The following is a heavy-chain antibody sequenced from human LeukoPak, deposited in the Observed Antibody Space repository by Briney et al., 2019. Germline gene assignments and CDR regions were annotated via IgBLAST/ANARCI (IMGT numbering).Heavy chain of an antibody. CDR2: IKTKTHGGTT. J-gene: IGHJ6*02. D-gene: IGHD3-16*01. Sequence: GGSLRLSCRASVFAFRNAWMNWVRQAPGKGLEWVGRIKTKTHGGTTDYAAPVKGRFTISRDDSEKTLYLQMNSLKTEDSAIYYCTTDPFDYGDYYYDIDVWGQGTAVTVSS. CDR3: TTDPFDYGDYYYDIDV. V-gene: IGHV3-15*01. CDR1: VFAFRNAW.